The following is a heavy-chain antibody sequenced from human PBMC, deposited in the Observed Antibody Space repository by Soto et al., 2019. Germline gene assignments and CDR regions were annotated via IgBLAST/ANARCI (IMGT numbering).Heavy chain of an antibody. Sequence: ASVKVSCKASGYTFTSYGISWVRQAPGQGLEWMGWISAYNGNTNYAQKLQGRVTMTTDTSTSTAYMELRSLRSDDTAVYYCARATGFQYCSSTSCYAVPFDPWGQGTLVTVSS. J-gene: IGHJ5*02. CDR3: ARATGFQYCSSTSCYAVPFDP. CDR1: GYTFTSYG. CDR2: ISAYNGNT. V-gene: IGHV1-18*01. D-gene: IGHD2-2*01.